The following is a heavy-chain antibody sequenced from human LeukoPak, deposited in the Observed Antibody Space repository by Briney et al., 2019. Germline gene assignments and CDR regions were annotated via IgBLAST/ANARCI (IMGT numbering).Heavy chain of an antibody. CDR1: GYSFTTCW. Sequence: GESLKISCRASGYSFTTCWIGWVRQMPGRGRDWRGIIYPGDSGTRYSPSFQGQVTISADKSISTASLQWISLKASDTAMYYCARQCTNSSFYYYYYGMDVWGQGTTVTVSS. D-gene: IGHD2-2*01. CDR2: IYPGDSGT. CDR3: ARQCTNSSFYYYYYGMDV. V-gene: IGHV5-51*01. J-gene: IGHJ6*02.